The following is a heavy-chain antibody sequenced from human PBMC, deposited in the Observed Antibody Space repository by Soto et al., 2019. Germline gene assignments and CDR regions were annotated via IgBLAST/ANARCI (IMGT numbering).Heavy chain of an antibody. CDR3: ARDALNADYGY. Sequence: GGSLRLSCAVSGFTFSTHAMNWVRQAPGKGLEWVAYIHGTRSIIYYADSVKGRFTISRDNAKNSMFLQMDSLRAEDTALYYCARDALNADYGYWGQGTLGTVSS. D-gene: IGHD3-16*01. J-gene: IGHJ4*02. V-gene: IGHV3-48*03. CDR1: GFTFSTHA. CDR2: IHGTRSII.